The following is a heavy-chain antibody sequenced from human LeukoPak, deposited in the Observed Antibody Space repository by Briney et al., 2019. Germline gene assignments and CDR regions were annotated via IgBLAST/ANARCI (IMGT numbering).Heavy chain of an antibody. Sequence: APVRVSYTPSEHRFTTYDINWVRQATGQGLEWMGWMNPDSGNTGYAHKFQSRVTITMSTSTSTVYMELNSLRSEDMAFYVCARENDYSTPGAFDFWGQGTLVTVSS. CDR3: ARENDYSTPGAFDF. D-gene: IGHD4-11*01. V-gene: IGHV1-8*03. CDR2: MNPDSGNT. J-gene: IGHJ3*01. CDR1: EHRFTTYD.